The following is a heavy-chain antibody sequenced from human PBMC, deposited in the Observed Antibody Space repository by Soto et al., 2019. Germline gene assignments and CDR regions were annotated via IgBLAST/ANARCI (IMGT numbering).Heavy chain of an antibody. J-gene: IGHJ4*02. CDR2: VSASGSIT. D-gene: IGHD2-15*01. V-gene: IGHV3-23*01. Sequence: EVQVLESGGGLVQPGGSLRLSCAASGFTISNYDMNWVRQAPGKGLEWVSGVSASGSITSYSDSAKGRFTISRDNAKNTMFLQMNSLRAEDTAVYFCAKGDCNGGRCYRGFDHWGQGTLVTVSS. CDR1: GFTISNYD. CDR3: AKGDCNGGRCYRGFDH.